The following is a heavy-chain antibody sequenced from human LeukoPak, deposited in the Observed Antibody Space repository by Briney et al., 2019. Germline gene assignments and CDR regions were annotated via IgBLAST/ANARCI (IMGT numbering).Heavy chain of an antibody. CDR1: GGYISSYY. J-gene: IGHJ4*02. V-gene: IGHV4-59*01. CDR2: VYYTGST. D-gene: IGHD4-11*01. CDR3: ARVGVHDYSNYLLDY. Sequence: SETLSLTCTVSGGYISSYYWSWIRQPPGEGLEWIGYVYYTGSTNYNPSLKSRVSISVDTSKNQFSLKLRSVTAADTAVYYCARVGVHDYSNYLLDYWGQGTLVTVSS.